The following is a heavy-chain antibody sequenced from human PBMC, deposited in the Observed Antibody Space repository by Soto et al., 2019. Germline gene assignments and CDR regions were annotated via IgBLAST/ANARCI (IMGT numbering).Heavy chain of an antibody. Sequence: ESGPTLVNPTQTLTLTCTFSGFSLSTSGVGVGWIRQPPGKALEWLALIYWNDDKRYSPSLKSRLTITKDTSKNQVVLTMTNMDPVDTATCYCAHTDIVATPPYYYYYGMDVWGQGTTVTVSS. CDR2: IYWNDDK. V-gene: IGHV2-5*01. J-gene: IGHJ6*02. D-gene: IGHD5-12*01. CDR1: GFSLSTSGVG. CDR3: AHTDIVATPPYYYYYGMDV.